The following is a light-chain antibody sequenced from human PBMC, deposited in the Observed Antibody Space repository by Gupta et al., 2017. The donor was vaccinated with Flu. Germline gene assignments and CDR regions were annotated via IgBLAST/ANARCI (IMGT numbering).Light chain of an antibody. CDR2: GAS. CDR1: QSVRSSY. V-gene: IGKV3-20*01. CDR3: QQYGSLPYT. J-gene: IGKJ2*01. Sequence: EIVLTQSPGAVSLSPGERATLSCRASQSVRSSYLAWYQQKPGQAPRLLIYGASNRATGIADRFSGSGSGTDFTLTISRLEPEDFAVYHCQQYGSLPYTFGQGTKLEIK.